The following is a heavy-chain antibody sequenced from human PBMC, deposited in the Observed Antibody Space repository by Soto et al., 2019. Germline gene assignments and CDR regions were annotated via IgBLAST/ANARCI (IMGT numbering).Heavy chain of an antibody. J-gene: IGHJ4*02. CDR3: AHRGVSEGEYFFDF. CDR2: IYYDDDK. CDR1: GFSFSTSGVA. D-gene: IGHD3-16*01. V-gene: IGHV2-5*02. Sequence: QITLKESGPTLVKPTQTLTLTCTFSGFSFSTSGVAVGWIRQPPGKALEWLALIYYDDDKRYSPSLRSRLSITTDTSKTHVVLTMTHVDPVDTATYYCAHRGVSEGEYFFDFWGQGILVTVSS.